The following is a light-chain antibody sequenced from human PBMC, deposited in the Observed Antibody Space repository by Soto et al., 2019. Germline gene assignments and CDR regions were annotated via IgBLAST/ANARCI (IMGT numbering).Light chain of an antibody. V-gene: IGKV1-39*01. CDR3: QQSYSTPYT. CDR1: QDISSS. J-gene: IGKJ2*01. CDR2: ATY. Sequence: DIQLTQSPSSLSASVGDRVILNCRASQDISSSLNWYQQKPGQAHELLIYATYSLQSGVQSRFSGSGSGTDFTLTIRSLQPEDFATYYCQQSYSTPYTFGQGT.